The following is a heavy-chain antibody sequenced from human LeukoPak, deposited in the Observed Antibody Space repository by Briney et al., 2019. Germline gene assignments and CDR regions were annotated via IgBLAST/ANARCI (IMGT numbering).Heavy chain of an antibody. J-gene: IGHJ6*03. CDR2: MSFDGSDI. Sequence: GGSLRLSCAASPVTFSSHAMNWGRHAPRKGLGWEAVMSFDGSDIYYAHSVKSRFTISRDNSNNTLFLQMNSLNAADTAVYYCSRGGTYYYQYYYMDVWGKGTTVTVSS. D-gene: IGHD3-16*01. CDR1: PVTFSSHA. CDR3: SRGGTYYYQYYYMDV. V-gene: IGHV3-30*08.